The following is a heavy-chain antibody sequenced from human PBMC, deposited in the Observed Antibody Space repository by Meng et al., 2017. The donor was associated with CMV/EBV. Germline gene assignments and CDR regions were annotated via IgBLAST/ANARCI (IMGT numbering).Heavy chain of an antibody. V-gene: IGHV1-69*05. J-gene: IGHJ6*02. Sequence: SVQVSSCKASGGTFSSYAIRWVRQAPGQGLEWMGGIIPIFGTANYAQKFQGRVTITTDDSTSTAYMELSSLRSEDTAVYYCARDGGYCSSTSCSLEDDYYYGMDVWGQGTTVTVSS. CDR2: IIPIFGTA. CDR1: GGTFSSYA. CDR3: ARDGGYCSSTSCSLEDDYYYGMDV. D-gene: IGHD2-2*01.